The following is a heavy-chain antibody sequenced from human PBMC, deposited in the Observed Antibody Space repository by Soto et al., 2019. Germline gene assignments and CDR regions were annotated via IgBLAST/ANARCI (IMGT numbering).Heavy chain of an antibody. J-gene: IGHJ6*02. Sequence: VGSLRLSCAASGFTFSSYAMSWVRQAPGKGLEWVSAISGSGGSTYYADSVKGRFTISRDNSKNTLYLQMNSLRAEDTAVYYCAKEKGIAVALYGMDVWGQGTTVTVSS. CDR2: ISGSGGST. CDR3: AKEKGIAVALYGMDV. CDR1: GFTFSSYA. D-gene: IGHD6-19*01. V-gene: IGHV3-23*01.